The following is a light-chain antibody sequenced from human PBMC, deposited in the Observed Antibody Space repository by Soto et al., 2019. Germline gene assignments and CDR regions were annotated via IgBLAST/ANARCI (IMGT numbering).Light chain of an antibody. CDR3: SSYTNINTRACV. CDR1: SGDVGSYNR. CDR2: EVT. J-gene: IGLJ1*01. V-gene: IGLV2-14*01. Sequence: QSALTQPRSVSGSPGQSVTTSCTGTSGDVGSYNRVSWYQQHPGKAPKLIIYEVTDRPSGVSNRFSGSKSGNTASLTISGLQAEDEAEYYCSSYTNINTRACVFGTGTKVTVL.